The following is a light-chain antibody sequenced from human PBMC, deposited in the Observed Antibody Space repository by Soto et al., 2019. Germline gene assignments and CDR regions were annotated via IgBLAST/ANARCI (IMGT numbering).Light chain of an antibody. CDR3: GTWDSSLSAGV. CDR1: SSNIGNNY. V-gene: IGLV1-51*01. J-gene: IGLJ2*01. CDR2: DNN. Sequence: QSALTQPPSVSAAPGQKVTICCSGSSSNIGNNYVSWYQQLPGTAPKLLIYDNNKRPSGIPDRFSGSKSGTSATLGITGLQTGDEADYYCGTWDSSLSAGVFGGGTQLTVL.